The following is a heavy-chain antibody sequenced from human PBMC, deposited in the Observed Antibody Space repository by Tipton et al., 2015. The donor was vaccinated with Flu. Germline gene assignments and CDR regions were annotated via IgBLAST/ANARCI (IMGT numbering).Heavy chain of an antibody. V-gene: IGHV4-59*08. Sequence: GLVKPSETLSLTCSVSGGSIKNYYWSWIRQSPGKGLEWIGYVYYSGSTNYNPSLRSRVIISVDTSKNQFSLKVTSVTAADTAVYYCARLSFYDVDLKNFYFEDWGQGTLVTVSS. CDR1: GGSIKNYY. J-gene: IGHJ4*02. CDR2: VYYSGST. CDR3: ARLSFYDVDLKNFYFED. D-gene: IGHD3-10*02.